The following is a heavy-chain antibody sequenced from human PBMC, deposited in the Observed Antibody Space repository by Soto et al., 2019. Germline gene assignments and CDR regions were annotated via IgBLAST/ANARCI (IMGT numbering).Heavy chain of an antibody. D-gene: IGHD3-16*01. Sequence: GGSLRLPCAASGFTFSSYAMSWVRQAPGKGLGWVSAISGSGGSTYYADSVKGRFTISRDNSKNTLYLQMNSLRAEDTAVYYCAKDLRAVGDFWSQGTLVTVSS. CDR2: ISGSGGST. V-gene: IGHV3-23*01. CDR1: GFTFSSYA. CDR3: AKDLRAVGDF. J-gene: IGHJ4*02.